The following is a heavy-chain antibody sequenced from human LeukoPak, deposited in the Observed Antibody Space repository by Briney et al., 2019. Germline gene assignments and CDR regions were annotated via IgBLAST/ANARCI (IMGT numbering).Heavy chain of an antibody. D-gene: IGHD3-10*01. J-gene: IGHJ4*02. CDR1: GFTFSNYA. CDR3: AKDSSTVRGEFDY. Sequence: GSLRLSCAASGFTFSNYAMSWVRLAPGQGVEGVSGISDSGGGSYYADSVKGRFTISRDNSKNTLYLQMDSLRAEETAVYYCAKDSSTVRGEFDYWGQGTLVTVSS. V-gene: IGHV3-23*01. CDR2: ISDSGGGS.